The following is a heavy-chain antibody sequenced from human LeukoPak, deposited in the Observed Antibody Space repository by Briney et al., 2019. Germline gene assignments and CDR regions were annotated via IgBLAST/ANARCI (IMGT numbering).Heavy chain of an antibody. D-gene: IGHD2-15*01. CDR3: ARAQGYCSGGSCYSNWFDP. Sequence: SETLSLTCTVSVGSIISYYWSWLRQPPGKGLECIGYIYYSGSTNYNPSLKSRVTISVDTSKNQFSLKLSSVTAADTAVYYCARAQGYCSGGSCYSNWFDPWGQGTLVTVSS. CDR1: VGSIISYY. V-gene: IGHV4-59*01. CDR2: IYYSGST. J-gene: IGHJ5*02.